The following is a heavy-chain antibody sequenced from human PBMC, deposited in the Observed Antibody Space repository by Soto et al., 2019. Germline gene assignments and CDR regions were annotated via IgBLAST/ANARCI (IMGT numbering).Heavy chain of an antibody. D-gene: IGHD3-22*01. J-gene: IGHJ4*02. CDR1: EFTFSSYA. Sequence: PGGSLRLSCAASEFTFSSYAMHWFRQAPGKGLEWVAVISYDGSNKYYADSVKGRFTISRDNSKNTLYLQMNSLSAEDTAVYYCARDSAAITMIVTFPAYWGQGTLVTVSS. CDR2: ISYDGSNK. V-gene: IGHV3-30-3*01. CDR3: ARDSAAITMIVTFPAY.